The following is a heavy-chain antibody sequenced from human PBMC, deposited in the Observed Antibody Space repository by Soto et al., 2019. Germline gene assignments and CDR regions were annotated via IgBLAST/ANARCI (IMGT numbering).Heavy chain of an antibody. D-gene: IGHD1-26*01. CDR1: GFTFGDYG. V-gene: IGHV3-30*18. CDR3: AKSLGSYYADY. Sequence: PGGSLRLSCTASGFTFGDYGMHWVRQAPGKGLEWVAVISYDGSNKYYADSVKGRFTISRDNSKNTLYLQMNSLRAEDTAVYYCAKSLGSYYADYWGQGTLVTVSS. CDR2: ISYDGSNK. J-gene: IGHJ4*02.